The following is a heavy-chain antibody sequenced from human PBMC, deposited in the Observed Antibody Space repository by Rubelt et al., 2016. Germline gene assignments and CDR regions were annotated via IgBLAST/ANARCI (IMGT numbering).Heavy chain of an antibody. CDR3: ARDTRYSSSSNFDY. CDR1: GYTFTSYG. D-gene: IGHD6-13*01. CDR2: ISAYNGHT. J-gene: IGHJ4*02. V-gene: IGHV1-18*01. Sequence: QVQLVQSGAEVKKPGASVKVSCKASGYTFTSYGISWVRQAPGQGLEWMGWISAYNGHTNYAQKLPGRATTTTDPSTRTAYLELRSLRSDDTAVYYCARDTRYSSSSNFDYWGQGTLVTVSS.